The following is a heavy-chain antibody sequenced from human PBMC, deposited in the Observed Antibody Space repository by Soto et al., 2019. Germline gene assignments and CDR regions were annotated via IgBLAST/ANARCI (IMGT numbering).Heavy chain of an antibody. CDR2: VSGGGGGT. D-gene: IGHD1-26*01. V-gene: IGHV3-23*01. CDR3: AKDSEADAFDG. J-gene: IGHJ3*01. Sequence: DVHLLESGGDLVHPGGSLRLSCAASGFIFSNYAMSWVRQAPGQGLEWVSSVSGGGGGTYYAESVKGRFTISRDNSNNTLVLLMNGLGAEDTAIYYGAKDSEADAFDGWGQGTMVTVSS. CDR1: GFIFSNYA.